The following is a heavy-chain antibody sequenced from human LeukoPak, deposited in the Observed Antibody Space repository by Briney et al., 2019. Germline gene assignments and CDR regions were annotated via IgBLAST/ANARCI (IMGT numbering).Heavy chain of an antibody. J-gene: IGHJ4*02. V-gene: IGHV1-2*02. CDR1: GYTFTGYY. CDR2: INPNSGGT. CDR3: ARVYSSGWQDFDY. Sequence: ASVKVSCKAPGYTFTGYYMHWVRQAPGQGLEWMGWINPNSGGTDYAQKFQGRVTMTRDTSISTAYMELSRLRSDDTAVYYCARVYSSGWQDFDYWGQGTLVTVSS. D-gene: IGHD6-19*01.